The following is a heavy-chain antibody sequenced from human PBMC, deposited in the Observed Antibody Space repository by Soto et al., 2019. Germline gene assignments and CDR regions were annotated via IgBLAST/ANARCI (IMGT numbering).Heavy chain of an antibody. CDR3: ARGHISSTKNWLDP. Sequence: ASVKVSCKGSGYTFTSYHINWVRQATGQGLEWMGWMNPNSGNTGYAQTLQGRVTMTWDTSISTAYMELSSLRFEETAMYYCARGHISSTKNWLDPWGQGTLVTVSS. J-gene: IGHJ5*02. V-gene: IGHV1-8*01. CDR2: MNPNSGNT. D-gene: IGHD6-6*01. CDR1: GYTFTSYH.